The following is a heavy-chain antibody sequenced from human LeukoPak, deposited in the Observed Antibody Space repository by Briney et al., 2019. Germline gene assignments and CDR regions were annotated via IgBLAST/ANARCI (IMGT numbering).Heavy chain of an antibody. CDR1: GHSISNYY. Sequence: SDTLSLTCTVSGHSISNYYWSWMLHPPGKGLEWIGNIHYSGSTEYNPSLKNRVTITVHTSKTQFSLELRSVAAADTAVYYCQREGGGYWGQGALVTVSS. D-gene: IGHD3-16*01. J-gene: IGHJ4*02. CDR3: QREGGGY. V-gene: IGHV4-59*08. CDR2: IHYSGST.